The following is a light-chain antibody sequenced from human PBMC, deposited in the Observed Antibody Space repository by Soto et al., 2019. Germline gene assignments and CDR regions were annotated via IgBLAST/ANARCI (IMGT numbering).Light chain of an antibody. V-gene: IGLV2-14*01. CDR2: EVT. J-gene: IGLJ1*01. CDR1: ISDVGRFNF. Sequence: LLSSVSGSPGQSICISCTGTISDVGRFNFVSWFQQHPGKAPKLLIYEVTKRPSGVSNRFSGYKSGNTASLTISGLQTEDEADYYCSSYTTRSTYVFGTGTKVTVL. CDR3: SSYTTRSTYV.